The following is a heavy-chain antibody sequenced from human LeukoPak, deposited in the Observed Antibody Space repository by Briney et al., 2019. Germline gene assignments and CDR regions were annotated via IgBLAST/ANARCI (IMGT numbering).Heavy chain of an antibody. CDR1: GFTFSSYE. Sequence: PGGSLRLSCAASGFTFSSYEMNWVRQAPGKGLEWVSYISSSGSTIYYADSVKGRFTISRDNSKNSLYLQMNSLRTEDTAFYYCAKDYGYSNDWYLIDYWGQGTLVTVSS. CDR2: ISSSGSTI. CDR3: AKDYGYSNDWYLIDY. D-gene: IGHD6-19*01. J-gene: IGHJ4*02. V-gene: IGHV3-48*03.